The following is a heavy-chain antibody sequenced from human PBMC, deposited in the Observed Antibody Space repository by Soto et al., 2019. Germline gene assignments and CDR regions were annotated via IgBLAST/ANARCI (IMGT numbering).Heavy chain of an antibody. CDR2: ISYDGSNK. D-gene: IGHD2-2*01. CDR3: AKGIVVVPAAIGIDY. J-gene: IGHJ4*02. V-gene: IGHV3-30*18. Sequence: GGSLRLSCAASGFPFSSYGMHWVRQAPGKGLEWVAVISYDGSNKYYADSVKGRFTISRDNSKNTLYLQMNSLRAEDTAVYYCAKGIVVVPAAIGIDYWGQGTLVTVSS. CDR1: GFPFSSYG.